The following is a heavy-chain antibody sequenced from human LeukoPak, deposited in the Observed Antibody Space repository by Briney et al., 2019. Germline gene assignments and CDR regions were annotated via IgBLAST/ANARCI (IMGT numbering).Heavy chain of an antibody. CDR1: GTSISSSY. CDR2: IYYSGST. CDR3: ARDSSVYYFDY. Sequence: SETLSLTCTFSGTSISSSYWGWIRQPPGRGLEWIAYIYYSGSTNYNPSLKSRVTISVDTSKNQFSLKLSSVTAADTAVYYCARDSSVYYFDYWGQGTLVTVSS. D-gene: IGHD3-22*01. J-gene: IGHJ4*02. V-gene: IGHV4-59*01.